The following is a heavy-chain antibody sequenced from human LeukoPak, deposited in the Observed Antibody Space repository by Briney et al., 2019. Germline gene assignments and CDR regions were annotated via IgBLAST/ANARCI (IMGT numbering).Heavy chain of an antibody. J-gene: IGHJ3*02. CDR3: ARGHKAFDI. V-gene: IGHV4-59*01. Sequence: SETLSLTCTVSGGSISSYYWSWIRQPPGKGLEYIGYIYYSGYTNYNPSLKSRVTISVYTSKNQFSLQLSSVTAADTAVYYCARGHKAFDIWGQGTKVTVSS. CDR2: IYYSGYT. CDR1: GGSISSYY.